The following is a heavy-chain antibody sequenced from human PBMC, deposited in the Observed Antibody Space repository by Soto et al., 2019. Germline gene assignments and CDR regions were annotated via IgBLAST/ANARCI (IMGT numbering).Heavy chain of an antibody. CDR3: ARAGQQLVTADFDY. Sequence: GASVWVSCKASGYTFTSYGISWVRQAPGQGLEWMGWISAYNGNTNYAQKLQGRVTMTTDTSTSTAYMELRSLRSDDTAVYYCARAGQQLVTADFDYWGQGTLVTVSS. CDR2: ISAYNGNT. J-gene: IGHJ4*02. CDR1: GYTFTSYG. D-gene: IGHD6-13*01. V-gene: IGHV1-18*01.